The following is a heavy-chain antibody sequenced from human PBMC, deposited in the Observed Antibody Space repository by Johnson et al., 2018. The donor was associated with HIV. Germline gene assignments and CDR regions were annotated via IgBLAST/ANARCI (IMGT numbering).Heavy chain of an antibody. V-gene: IGHV3-23*04. J-gene: IGHJ3*02. CDR1: GFTVSSNY. Sequence: VQLVESGGGLVQPGGSLRLSCAASGFTVSSNYMSWVLQAPGKGLEWVSGICGSGDHTSSADPVKGRFTISRDNSSNTLYLQMNSLTAKDTAVYYCATFGGGSFHAFDIWGQGTMVTVSS. CDR2: ICGSGDHT. CDR3: ATFGGGSFHAFDI. D-gene: IGHD1-26*01.